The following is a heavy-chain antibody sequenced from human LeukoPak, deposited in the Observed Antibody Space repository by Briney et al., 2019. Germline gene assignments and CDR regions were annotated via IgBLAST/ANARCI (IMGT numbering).Heavy chain of an antibody. V-gene: IGHV4-59*01. CDR2: IYYSGST. Sequence: PSQTLSLTCTVSGGSISSYYWSWIRQPPGKGLEWIGYIYYSGSTNYNPSLKSRVTISVDTSKNQFSLKLTSVTAADTAVYYCARETSQKGAHYMDVWGKGTTVTISS. CDR3: ARETSQKGAHYMDV. J-gene: IGHJ6*03. D-gene: IGHD3-16*01. CDR1: GGSISSYY.